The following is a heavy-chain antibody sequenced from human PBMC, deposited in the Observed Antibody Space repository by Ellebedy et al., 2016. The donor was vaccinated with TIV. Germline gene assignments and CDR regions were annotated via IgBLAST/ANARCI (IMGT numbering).Heavy chain of an antibody. Sequence: GSLRLSXTVSGGSISSYYWSWIRQPPGKGLEWIGYIYYSGSTNYNPSLKSRVTISVDTSKNQFSLKLSSVTAADTAVYYCARAFRPRTYYYYGMDVWGQGTTVTVSS. CDR1: GGSISSYY. V-gene: IGHV4-59*01. D-gene: IGHD6-6*01. J-gene: IGHJ6*02. CDR2: IYYSGST. CDR3: ARAFRPRTYYYYGMDV.